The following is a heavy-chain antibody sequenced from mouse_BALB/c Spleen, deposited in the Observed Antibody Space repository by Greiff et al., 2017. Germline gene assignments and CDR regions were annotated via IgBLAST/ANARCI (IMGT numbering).Heavy chain of an antibody. Sequence: EVKLVESGPELVKPGASVKISCKTSGYTFTEYTMHWVKQSHGKSLEWIGGINPNNGGTSYNQKFKGKATLTVDKSSSTAYMELRSLTSEDSAVYYCADYGNYEGSFAYWGQGTLVTVSA. J-gene: IGHJ3*01. CDR3: ADYGNYEGSFAY. D-gene: IGHD2-1*01. V-gene: IGHV1-18*01. CDR2: INPNNGGT. CDR1: GYTFTEYT.